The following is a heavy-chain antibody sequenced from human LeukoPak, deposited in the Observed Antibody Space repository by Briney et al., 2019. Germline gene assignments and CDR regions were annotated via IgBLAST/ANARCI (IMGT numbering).Heavy chain of an antibody. Sequence: GGSLRLSCAASGFTVSSNYMSWVRQAPGKGLEWVSVIYSGGSTYYADSVKGRFTISRDNSKNTLYLQVNSLRAEDTAVYYCARDGLAAGLGLIYWGQGTLVTVSS. D-gene: IGHD6-19*01. CDR2: IYSGGST. CDR3: ARDGLAAGLGLIY. J-gene: IGHJ4*02. CDR1: GFTVSSNY. V-gene: IGHV3-53*01.